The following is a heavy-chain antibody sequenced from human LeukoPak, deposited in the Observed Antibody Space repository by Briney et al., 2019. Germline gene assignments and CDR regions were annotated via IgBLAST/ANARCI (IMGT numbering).Heavy chain of an antibody. Sequence: GGSLRLSCAASGFTFNVRWMHWVRQAPREGLVWVSRINSDGSGTSHAHSVKGRFTISRDNAKNSLYLQMNSLRAEDTAVYYCASSFRSYGSGSYPFDYWGQGTLVTVSS. D-gene: IGHD3-10*01. CDR2: INSDGSGT. V-gene: IGHV3-74*01. CDR3: ASSFRSYGSGSYPFDY. J-gene: IGHJ4*02. CDR1: GFTFNVRW.